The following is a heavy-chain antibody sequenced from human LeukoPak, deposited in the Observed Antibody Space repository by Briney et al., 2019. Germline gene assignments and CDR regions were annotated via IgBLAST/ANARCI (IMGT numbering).Heavy chain of an antibody. J-gene: IGHJ4*02. V-gene: IGHV3-23*01. CDR2: ISGSGGST. CDR1: GFTFSSYA. D-gene: IGHD3-10*01. CDR3: ARGRFGDPLNY. Sequence: SGGSLRLSCAASGFTFSSYAMSWVRQAPGKGLEWVSAISGSGGSTYYADSVKGRFTISRDNSKNTVDLLMHSVTAEDTALYYCARGRFGDPLNYWGQGTLIIVSS.